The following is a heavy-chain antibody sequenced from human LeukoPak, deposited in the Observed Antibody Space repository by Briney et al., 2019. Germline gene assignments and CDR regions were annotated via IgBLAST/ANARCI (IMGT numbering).Heavy chain of an antibody. CDR3: ANPGRPYYYYGMDV. Sequence: PGRSLRLSCAASGFTFSSYAMSWVRQAPGKGLEWVSAISGSGGSTYYADSVKGRFTISRDNSKNTLYLQMNSLRAEDTAVYYCANPGRPYYYYGMDVWGQGTTVTVSS. CDR2: ISGSGGST. CDR1: GFTFSSYA. J-gene: IGHJ6*02. V-gene: IGHV3-23*01. D-gene: IGHD2-15*01.